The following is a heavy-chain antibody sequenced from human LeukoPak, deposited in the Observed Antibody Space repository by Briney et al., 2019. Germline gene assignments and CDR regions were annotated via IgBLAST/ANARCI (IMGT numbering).Heavy chain of an antibody. V-gene: IGHV4-34*01. CDR3: ARDGPHSSSWYFNWFDP. Sequence: PSETLSLTCAVYGGSFRGYYWSWIRQPPGKGLEWIGEINHSGSTNYNPSLKSRVTISVDTSKNQFSLKLSSVTAADTAVYYCARDGPHSSSWYFNWFDPWGQGTLVTVSS. CDR2: INHSGST. D-gene: IGHD6-13*01. CDR1: GGSFRGYY. J-gene: IGHJ5*02.